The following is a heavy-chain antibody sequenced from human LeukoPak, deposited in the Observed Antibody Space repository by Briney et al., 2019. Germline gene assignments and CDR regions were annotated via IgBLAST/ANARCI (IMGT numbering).Heavy chain of an antibody. J-gene: IGHJ4*02. D-gene: IGHD6-19*01. CDR2: VTGNGDTT. V-gene: IGHV3-23*01. Sequence: GGSLRLSCAASGFTFRNYAMTWVRQAPGKGLEWVSVVTGNGDTTYYADSLKGRFTISRDNSKNTLYLQMNSLRVEGTAVYYCAKTRGSGWPSSLDYWGQGTLVTVSS. CDR3: AKTRGSGWPSSLDY. CDR1: GFTFRNYA.